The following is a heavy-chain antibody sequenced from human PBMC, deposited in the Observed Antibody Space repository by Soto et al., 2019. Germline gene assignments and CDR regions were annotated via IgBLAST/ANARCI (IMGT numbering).Heavy chain of an antibody. V-gene: IGHV4-59*01. CDR2: VYYTGST. CDR1: GGSISGSY. CDR3: ARSVAVPGAHIDY. J-gene: IGHJ4*02. Sequence: QVQLQESGPGLVKPSETLSLTCSVSGGSISGSYWSWIRQSPGKGLEWLGYVYYTGSTNYSPSLRSRVSISVDTSKNEFSLRLSSVTAADTAVYFCARSVAVPGAHIDYWGQGTHVTVSS. D-gene: IGHD6-19*01.